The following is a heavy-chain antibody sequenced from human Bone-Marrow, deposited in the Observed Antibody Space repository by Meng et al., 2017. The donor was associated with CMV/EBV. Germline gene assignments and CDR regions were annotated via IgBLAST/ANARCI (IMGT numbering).Heavy chain of an antibody. Sequence: SVKVSCKASDYTFTSYGISWVRQAPGQGLEWMGGIIPIFGTANYAQKFQGRVTITTDESTSTAYMELSSLRSEDTAVYYCARDQKALFDPWGQGTLVTVSS. V-gene: IGHV1-69*05. J-gene: IGHJ5*02. CDR2: IIPIFGTA. CDR3: ARDQKALFDP. CDR1: DYTFTSYG.